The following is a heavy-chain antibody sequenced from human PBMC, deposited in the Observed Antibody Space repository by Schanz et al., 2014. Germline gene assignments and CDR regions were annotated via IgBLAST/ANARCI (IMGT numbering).Heavy chain of an antibody. J-gene: IGHJ6*02. CDR1: GFTFSRYW. CDR3: ARAAYSHGLDV. Sequence: VVESGGDLVQPGGSLRLCCVASGFTFSRYWMTWVRQAPGKGLEWVARIKNTFNSYTTEYAASVKGRFSISRDDSKSSLYLQMNSLKTEDTAVYFCARAAYSHGLDVWGRGTTVTVSS. CDR2: IKNTFNSYTT. V-gene: IGHV3-72*01. D-gene: IGHD3-16*01.